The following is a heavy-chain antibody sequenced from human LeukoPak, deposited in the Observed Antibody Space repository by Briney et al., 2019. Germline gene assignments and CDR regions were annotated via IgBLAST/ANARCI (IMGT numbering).Heavy chain of an antibody. CDR2: IYTSGST. CDR3: AGEYQLKTYYYYMDV. J-gene: IGHJ6*03. Sequence: SETLSLTCTVSGGSISSYYWSWIRQPAGKGLEWIGRIYTSGSTNYNPSLKSRVTISVDESKNQFSLKLSSVTAADTAVYYCAGEYQLKTYYYYMDVWGKGTTVTVSS. V-gene: IGHV4-4*07. D-gene: IGHD2-2*01. CDR1: GGSISSYY.